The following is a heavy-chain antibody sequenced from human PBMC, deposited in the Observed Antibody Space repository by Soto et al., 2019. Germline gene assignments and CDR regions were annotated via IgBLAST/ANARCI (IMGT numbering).Heavy chain of an antibody. CDR2: IYYSGST. CDR3: ARDPYGDYATGDY. J-gene: IGHJ4*02. V-gene: IGHV4-30-4*01. Sequence: PSETLSLTCTVSGGSISSGDYYWSWIRQPPGKGLEWIGYIYYSGSTYYNPSLKSRVTISVDTSKNQFSLKLSSVTAADTAVYYCARDPYGDYATGDYWGQGTPVTVSS. CDR1: GGSISSGDYY. D-gene: IGHD4-17*01.